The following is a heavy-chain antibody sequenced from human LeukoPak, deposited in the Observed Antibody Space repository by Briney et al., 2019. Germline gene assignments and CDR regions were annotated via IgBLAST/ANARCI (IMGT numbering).Heavy chain of an antibody. Sequence: PGGSLRLSCAASGFTFSSYGMHWVRQAPGKGLEWVAFIRYDGSNKYYADSVKGRFTISRDNSKNTLYLQMNSLRAEDTAVYYCAKDRHSQQLVPDYWGQGTLVTVSS. J-gene: IGHJ4*02. V-gene: IGHV3-30*02. CDR3: AKDRHSQQLVPDY. CDR1: GFTFSSYG. CDR2: IRYDGSNK. D-gene: IGHD6-13*01.